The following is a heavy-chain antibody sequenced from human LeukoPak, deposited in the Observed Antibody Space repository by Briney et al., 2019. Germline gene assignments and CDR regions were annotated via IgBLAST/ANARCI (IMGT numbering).Heavy chain of an antibody. Sequence: ASVKVSCKASGYTFTSYGISWVRQAPGQGLEWMGWISAYNGNTNYAQKLQGRVTMTTDTSTSTAYMELRSLRSDDTAVYYCARAVYCSSTSCYVDYYYMDVWGKGTTVTISS. CDR2: ISAYNGNT. CDR1: GYTFTSYG. V-gene: IGHV1-18*01. CDR3: ARAVYCSSTSCYVDYYYMDV. J-gene: IGHJ6*03. D-gene: IGHD2-2*01.